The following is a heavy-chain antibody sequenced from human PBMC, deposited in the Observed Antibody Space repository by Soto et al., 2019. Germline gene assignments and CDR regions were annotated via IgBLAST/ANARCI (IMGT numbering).Heavy chain of an antibody. Sequence: ASVKVSCKASGGTFSSYAISWVRQAPGQGLEWMGGIIPIFGTANYAQKFQGRVTITADESTSTAYMELSSLRSEDTAVYYCAGGEDIVTTGWFDPWGQGTLVTVSS. J-gene: IGHJ5*02. CDR2: IIPIFGTA. CDR3: AGGEDIVTTGWFDP. D-gene: IGHD2-15*01. CDR1: GGTFSSYA. V-gene: IGHV1-69*13.